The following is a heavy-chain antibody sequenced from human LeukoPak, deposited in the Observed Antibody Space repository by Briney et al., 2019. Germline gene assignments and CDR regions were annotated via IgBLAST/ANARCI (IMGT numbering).Heavy chain of an antibody. CDR3: AKDGWMGLRLGELSFDY. V-gene: IGHV3-30*02. J-gene: IGHJ4*02. D-gene: IGHD3-16*02. CDR2: IHHDGSNK. CDR1: GFTFSSYV. Sequence: PGGSLRLSCAASGFTFSSYVMHWVRQAPGKGLDWVAFIHHDGSNKYYADSVRGRFTISRDNSKNTLYLQMNSLRAEDTAVYFCAKDGWMGLRLGELSFDYWGQGTLVTVSS.